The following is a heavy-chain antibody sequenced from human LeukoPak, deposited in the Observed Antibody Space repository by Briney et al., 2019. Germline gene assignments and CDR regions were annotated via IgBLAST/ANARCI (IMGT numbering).Heavy chain of an antibody. CDR2: SASDGNT. Sequence: GGSLRLSCAASGFTFDDHAMHWVRQAPGKGLEWVSLSASDGNTYYADSLKGRFTISRDNRKNSLYLEMNSLRTEDTALYHCASQTNHGSESYWTAFDIWGQGTMVTVSS. V-gene: IGHV3-43*02. CDR1: GFTFDDHA. D-gene: IGHD3-10*01. CDR3: ASQTNHGSESYWTAFDI. J-gene: IGHJ3*02.